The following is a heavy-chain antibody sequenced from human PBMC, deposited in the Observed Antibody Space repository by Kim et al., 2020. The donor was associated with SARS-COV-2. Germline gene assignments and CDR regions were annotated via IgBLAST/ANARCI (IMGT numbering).Heavy chain of an antibody. CDR2: ISYDGTNE. J-gene: IGHJ4*02. V-gene: IGHV3-30*12. CDR3: ARGRGSSTWPRYFDY. D-gene: IGHD6-13*01. CDR1: GFTFGNYG. Sequence: GGSLRLSCTVSGFTFGNYGMYWVRQAPGKGLEWVAVISYDGTNENYADAVKGRFTISRDNSKSTLYLQMNSPRAEDTAVYYCARGRGSSTWPRYFDYWGQGTLVTVSS.